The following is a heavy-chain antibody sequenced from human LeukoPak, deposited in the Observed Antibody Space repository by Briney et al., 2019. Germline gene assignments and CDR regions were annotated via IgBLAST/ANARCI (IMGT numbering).Heavy chain of an antibody. CDR3: AKDRSANYYDSSGYYIPNWFDP. V-gene: IGHV3-23*01. D-gene: IGHD3-22*01. Sequence: GGSLRLSCAASGFTFSSYGMSWVRQAPGKGLEWVPAISGSGGSTYYADSVKGRFTISRDNSKNTLYLQMNSLRAEDTAVYYCAKDRSANYYDSSGYYIPNWFDPWGQGTLVTVSS. CDR1: GFTFSSYG. CDR2: ISGSGGST. J-gene: IGHJ5*02.